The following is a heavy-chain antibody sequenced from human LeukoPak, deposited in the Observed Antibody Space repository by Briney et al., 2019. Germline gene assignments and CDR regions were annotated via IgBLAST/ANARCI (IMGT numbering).Heavy chain of an antibody. J-gene: IGHJ4*02. CDR3: AHTFYPSGSYFDY. Sequence: SGPTLVNPTQTLTLTCTFSGFSLSASEVGVGWIRQPPGKALEWLGIIYWDDDKRYSPSLKSRPTITKDTSKNQVVLTMTNVDPVDTATYYCAHTFYPSGSYFDYWGQGTLVTVSS. D-gene: IGHD3-10*01. CDR1: GFSLSASEVG. V-gene: IGHV2-5*02. CDR2: IYWDDDK.